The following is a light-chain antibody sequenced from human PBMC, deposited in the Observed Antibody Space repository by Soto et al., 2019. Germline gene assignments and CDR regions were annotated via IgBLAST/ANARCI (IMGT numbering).Light chain of an antibody. V-gene: IGKV3-20*01. CDR1: QSVSSSY. Sequence: EIVLTQSPGTLSLSPGERATLSCRASQSVSSSYLAWYQQKPGQAPRLLIYGASSRATGIPDRFSGSGSGTEFTLTISRLQPDDFAVYYCQQYGSSSSTFGHGTKLEIK. J-gene: IGKJ2*01. CDR2: GAS. CDR3: QQYGSSSST.